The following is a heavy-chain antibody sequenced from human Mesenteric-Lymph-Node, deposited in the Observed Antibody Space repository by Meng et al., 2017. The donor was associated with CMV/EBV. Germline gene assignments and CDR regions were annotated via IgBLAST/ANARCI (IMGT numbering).Heavy chain of an antibody. CDR3: ARWGGPEGPYYYYGMDV. V-gene: IGHV3-21*01. Sequence: GESLKISCAASGFTFSSYSMNWVRQAPGKGLEWVSSISSSSSYIYYADSVKGRFTISRDNAKNSLYLQMNSLRAEDTAVYYCARWGGPEGPYYYYGMDVWGQGTTVTVSS. CDR1: GFTFSSYS. J-gene: IGHJ6*02. D-gene: IGHD3-16*01. CDR2: ISSSSSYI.